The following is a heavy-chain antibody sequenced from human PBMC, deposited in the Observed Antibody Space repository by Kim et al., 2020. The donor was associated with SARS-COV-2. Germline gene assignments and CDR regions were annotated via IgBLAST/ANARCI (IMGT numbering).Heavy chain of an antibody. V-gene: IGHV3-21*01. D-gene: IGHD6-6*01. CDR2: ITGSSIYI. CDR3: AGGFSSSSSGQIHY. J-gene: IGHJ4*02. Sequence: GGSLRLSCAASGFAFSRSSMNWVRQAPGKGLEWVSSITGSSIYIYYADSLKGRFTISRDNAKNSLYLQMNSLRAEDTAVYYCAGGFSSSSSGQIHYWGQG. CDR1: GFAFSRSS.